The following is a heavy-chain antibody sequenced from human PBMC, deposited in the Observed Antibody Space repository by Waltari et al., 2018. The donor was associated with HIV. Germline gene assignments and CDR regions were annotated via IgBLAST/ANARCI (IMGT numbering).Heavy chain of an antibody. J-gene: IGHJ6*02. CDR2: INMNGDKR. D-gene: IGHD3-22*01. CDR3: ARDYYDNRDYYYYYGMDV. Sequence: QLVESGGRMVRPGASLRLSCAVSGFNFGDYAMSWVRQVPGKGLEWVSGINMNGDKRGYADSVKGRFTISRDNDKNSLYLQMNSLRVEDTALYYCARDYYDNRDYYYYYGMDVWGQGTTVTVSS. CDR1: GFNFGDYA. V-gene: IGHV3-20*04.